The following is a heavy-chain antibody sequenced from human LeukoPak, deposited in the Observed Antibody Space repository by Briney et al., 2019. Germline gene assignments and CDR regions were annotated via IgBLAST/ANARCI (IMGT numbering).Heavy chain of an antibody. D-gene: IGHD2-15*01. J-gene: IGHJ4*02. CDR3: ARDPDFSPTLGY. Sequence: PGGSLRLSCAASGFTFGSYSMNWVRQAPGKGLEWVSSISSSSSYIYYADSVKGRFTISRDNAKNSPYLQMNSLRAEDTAVYYCARDPDFSPTLGYWGQGTLVTVSS. CDR2: ISSSSSYI. CDR1: GFTFGSYS. V-gene: IGHV3-21*01.